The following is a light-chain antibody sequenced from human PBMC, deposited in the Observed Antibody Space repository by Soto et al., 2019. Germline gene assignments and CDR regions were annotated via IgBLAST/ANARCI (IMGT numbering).Light chain of an antibody. CDR2: SAS. J-gene: IGKJ4*01. CDR1: QSIRIN. CDR3: QEYNNWPRLT. V-gene: IGKV3-15*01. Sequence: EIVMTQSPATLSVSPGERATLSCKASQSIRINVAWYQQKPGQSPRLLIYSASTRATGVPVRFTGSGSGTEFTLTISSLQSEDFAVYYCQEYNNWPRLTFGGGTKVEIK.